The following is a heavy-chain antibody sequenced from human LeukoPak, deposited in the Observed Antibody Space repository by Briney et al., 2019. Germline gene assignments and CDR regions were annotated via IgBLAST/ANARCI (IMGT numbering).Heavy chain of an antibody. J-gene: IGHJ4*02. CDR3: AKRLDSSSSGFDY. D-gene: IGHD6-6*01. CDR1: GFTFSSYG. CDR2: ISYDGSNK. V-gene: IGHV3-30*18. Sequence: GGSLRLSCAASGFTFSSYGMHWVRQAPGKGLEWVAVISYDGSNKYYADSVKGRFTISRDNSKNTLYLQMNSLRAEDTAVYYCAKRLDSSSSGFDYWGQGTLVTVSS.